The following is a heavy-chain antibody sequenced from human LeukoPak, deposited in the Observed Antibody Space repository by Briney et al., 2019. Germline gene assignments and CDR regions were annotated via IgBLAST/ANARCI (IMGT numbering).Heavy chain of an antibody. CDR3: ARDPEPGRFRGANNWFDP. CDR2: IYHSGST. J-gene: IGHJ5*02. Sequence: SETLSLTCAVSGYSISSGYYRGWIRQPPGKGLEGIGSIYHSGSTYYNPSLKSRVTISVDTSKNQFSLKLSSVTAADTAVYYCARDPEPGRFRGANNWFDPWGQGTLVTVSS. CDR1: GYSISSGYY. D-gene: IGHD3-10*01. V-gene: IGHV4-38-2*02.